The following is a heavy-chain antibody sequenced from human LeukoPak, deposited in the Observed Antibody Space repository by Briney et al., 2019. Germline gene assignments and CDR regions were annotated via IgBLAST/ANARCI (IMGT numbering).Heavy chain of an antibody. J-gene: IGHJ4*02. V-gene: IGHV3-23*01. CDR1: GFTFSSYA. D-gene: IGHD6-13*01. CDR2: ISDSGGST. CDR3: AKDRYSSTWYGPDY. Sequence: GRSLRLSCAASGFTFSSYAMSWVRQAPGKGLEWVSGISDSGGSTYYADSVKGRFTISRDNSKNTLYLRMNSLRVEDTAVYYCAKDRYSSTWYGPDYWGQGTLVTVSS.